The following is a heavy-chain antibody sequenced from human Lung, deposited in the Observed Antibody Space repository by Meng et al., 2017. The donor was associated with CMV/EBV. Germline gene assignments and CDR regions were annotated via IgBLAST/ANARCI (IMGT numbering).Heavy chain of an antibody. J-gene: IGHJ6*02. CDR1: GGSISSSSYY. CDR3: ARDLSGAPLRYFDWNYYGMDV. CDR2: IYYSGST. V-gene: IGHV4-39*07. Sequence: GSLRLXCTVSGGSISSSSYYWGWIRQPPGKGLEWIGSIYYSGSTYYNPSLKSRVTISVDTSKNQFSLKLSSVTAADTAVYYCARDLSGAPLRYFDWNYYGMDVWXQGTTVTVSS. D-gene: IGHD3-9*01.